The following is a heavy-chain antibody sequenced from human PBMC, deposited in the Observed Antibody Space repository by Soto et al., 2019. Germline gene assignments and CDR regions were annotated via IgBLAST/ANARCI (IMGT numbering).Heavy chain of an antibody. CDR1: GFTFSDYG. Sequence: EVQLLESGGGLEQPGGSLRLSCAASGFTFSDYGMNWVRQAPGKGLEWVSAISGSGSTVYADSVHGRFTISRDNSKNTLELQMNSLRTDESTVNCCAKDYLRWAQYWGQGTLVTVSS. V-gene: IGHV3-23*01. CDR2: ISGSGST. CDR3: AKDYLRWAQY. D-gene: IGHD1-26*01. J-gene: IGHJ4*02.